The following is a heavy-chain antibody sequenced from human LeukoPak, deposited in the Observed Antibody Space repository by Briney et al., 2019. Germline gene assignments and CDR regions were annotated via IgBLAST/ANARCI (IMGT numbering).Heavy chain of an antibody. CDR3: ARARLGYIGD. CDR1: GFTFSSSW. D-gene: IGHD5-24*01. J-gene: IGHJ4*02. Sequence: GGSLRLSCAASGFTFSSSWMHWVRQAPGKGLVWVPHINSDGSSKSYADSVKGRFTISRDNAKNTLYLQMNSLRAEDTAVYYCARARLGYIGDWGQGTLVTVSS. V-gene: IGHV3-74*01. CDR2: INSDGSSK.